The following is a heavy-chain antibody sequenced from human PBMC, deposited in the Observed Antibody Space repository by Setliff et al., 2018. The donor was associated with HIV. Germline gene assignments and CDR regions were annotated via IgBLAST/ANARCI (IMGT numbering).Heavy chain of an antibody. J-gene: IGHJ4*02. CDR1: GYSFTSYW. CDR3: ARADCGGDCYLPYYFDH. D-gene: IGHD2-21*02. Sequence: AGESLKISCKGSGYSFTSYWIAWVRQMPGKGLEWMGIIYPGDSDTRYSPSFQGQVTMSADKSVSTAYLQWSSLRAADTAVYYCARADCGGDCYLPYYFDHWGQGTLVTVSS. CDR2: IYPGDSDT. V-gene: IGHV5-51*01.